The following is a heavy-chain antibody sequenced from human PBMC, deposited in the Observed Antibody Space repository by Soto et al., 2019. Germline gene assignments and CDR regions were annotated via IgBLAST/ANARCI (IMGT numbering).Heavy chain of an antibody. CDR3: ARGGSGYTWFNEF. CDR1: GGLFSSYP. V-gene: IGHV1-69*01. D-gene: IGHD3-22*01. Sequence: QEQLVQSGAEVKKPGSSVKVSCKASGGLFSSYPIRWVRQVPGQGLEWMGGIIPVFQTAYYTQKFQGRVTITEDASTKAANMELSSLRSEDTAIYYCARGGSGYTWFNEFWGQGTLVTVSS. J-gene: IGHJ4*02. CDR2: IIPVFQTA.